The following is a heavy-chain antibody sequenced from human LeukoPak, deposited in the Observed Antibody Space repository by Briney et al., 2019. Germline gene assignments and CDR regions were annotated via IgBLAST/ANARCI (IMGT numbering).Heavy chain of an antibody. J-gene: IGHJ5*02. CDR3: ARPHCSSTSCYSWFDP. Sequence: GASVKVSCKASGYTFTSYGISWVRQAPGQGLEWMGWINPNSGGTNYAQKFQGRVTMTRDTSISTAYMELSRLRSDDTAVYYCARPHCSSTSCYSWFDPWGQGTLVTVSS. CDR1: GYTFTSYG. CDR2: INPNSGGT. D-gene: IGHD2-2*02. V-gene: IGHV1-2*02.